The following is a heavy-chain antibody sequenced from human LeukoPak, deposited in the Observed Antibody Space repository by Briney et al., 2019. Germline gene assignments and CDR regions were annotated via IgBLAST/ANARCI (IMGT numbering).Heavy chain of an antibody. D-gene: IGHD3-3*01. CDR3: ANQDFWSGYVFDY. V-gene: IGHV3-30*02. CDR2: IRYDGSNK. Sequence: GGSLRLSCAASGFTFSSYGMHWVRQAPGKGLEWVAFIRYDGSNKYYADSVKGRFTISRDNSKNTLYLQMNSLRAEDTAVYYCANQDFWSGYVFDYWGQGTLVTVSS. CDR1: GFTFSSYG. J-gene: IGHJ4*02.